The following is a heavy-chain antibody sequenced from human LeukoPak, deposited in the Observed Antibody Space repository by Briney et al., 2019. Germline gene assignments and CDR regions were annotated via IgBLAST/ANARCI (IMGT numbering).Heavy chain of an antibody. Sequence: GGSLRLSCAASGFTFSSYAMSWVRQAPGKGLEWVSAISGSGGSTYYADSVKGRFTISRDNSKNTLYLQMNSLRAEDTAVYYCAKVPDKKLGIGGYYFDYWGQGTLVTVSS. J-gene: IGHJ4*02. CDR2: ISGSGGST. CDR3: AKVPDKKLGIGGYYFDY. D-gene: IGHD7-27*01. V-gene: IGHV3-23*01. CDR1: GFTFSSYA.